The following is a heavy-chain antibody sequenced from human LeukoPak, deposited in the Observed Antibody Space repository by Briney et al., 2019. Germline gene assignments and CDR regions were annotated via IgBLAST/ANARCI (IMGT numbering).Heavy chain of an antibody. CDR3: ARDLRTPSDTNIAIDY. Sequence: GGSLSLSCAASGFTFSSYWMHWVRQGPGKGLVWVSRINSDGRSATYADSVKGRFTISRDNAKNTLYLQMNSLRAEDTAVYYCARDLRTPSDTNIAIDYWGQGTLVTVSS. CDR1: GFTFSSYW. J-gene: IGHJ4*02. CDR2: INSDGRSA. V-gene: IGHV3-74*01. D-gene: IGHD4-23*01.